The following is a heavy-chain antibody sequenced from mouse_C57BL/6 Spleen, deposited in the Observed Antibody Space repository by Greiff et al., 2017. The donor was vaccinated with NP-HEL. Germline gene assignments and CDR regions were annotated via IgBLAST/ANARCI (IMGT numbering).Heavy chain of an antibody. CDR3: ARAYDGYFSYAMDY. Sequence: QVQLKESGAELVRPGTSVKMSCKASGYTFTNYWIGWAKQRPGHGLEWIGDIYPGGGYTNYNEKFKGKATLTADKSSSTAYMQFSSLTSEDSAIYYCARAYDGYFSYAMDYWGQGTSVTVSS. CDR2: IYPGGGYT. V-gene: IGHV1-63*01. D-gene: IGHD2-3*01. J-gene: IGHJ4*01. CDR1: GYTFTNYW.